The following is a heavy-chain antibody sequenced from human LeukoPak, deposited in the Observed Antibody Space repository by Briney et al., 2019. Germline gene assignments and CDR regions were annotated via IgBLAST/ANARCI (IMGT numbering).Heavy chain of an antibody. CDR3: ARLTGYSSESWFGP. CDR2: IYYSGST. CDR1: GGSISSYY. V-gene: IGHV4-59*01. D-gene: IGHD3-9*01. J-gene: IGHJ5*02. Sequence: PSETLSLTCTVSGGSISSYYWSWNRQPPGKGLEWIGYIYYSGSTNYNPSLKSRVTISVDTSKNQFSLKLRSVTAADTAVYYCARLTGYSSESWFGPWGQGTLVTVSS.